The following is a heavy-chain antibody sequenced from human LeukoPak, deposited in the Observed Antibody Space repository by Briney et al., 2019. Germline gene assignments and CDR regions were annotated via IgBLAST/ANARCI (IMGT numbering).Heavy chain of an antibody. D-gene: IGHD6-19*01. CDR3: ARDVAGTGDY. J-gene: IGHJ4*02. Sequence: SETLSLTCTVSGGSISSYYWSWIRQPPGKVLEWIGEINHSRSTNYNPSLKSRVTISVDTSKNQFSLKLSSVTAAVTAVYYCARDVAGTGDYWGQGTLVTVSS. V-gene: IGHV4-34*01. CDR2: INHSRST. CDR1: GGSISSYY.